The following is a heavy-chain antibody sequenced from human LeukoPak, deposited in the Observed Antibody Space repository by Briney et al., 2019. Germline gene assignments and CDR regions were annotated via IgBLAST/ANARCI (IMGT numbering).Heavy chain of an antibody. V-gene: IGHV1-3*01. CDR2: INAGNGNT. CDR1: GYTFTSYA. J-gene: IGHJ5*02. Sequence: ASVKVSCKASGYTFTSYAMHWVRQAPGQRLEWMGWINAGNGNTKYSQKFQGRVTITRDTSASTAYMELSSLRSEDTAVYYCARVEGMVYAQWFDPWGQGTLVTVSS. CDR3: ARVEGMVYAQWFDP. D-gene: IGHD2-8*01.